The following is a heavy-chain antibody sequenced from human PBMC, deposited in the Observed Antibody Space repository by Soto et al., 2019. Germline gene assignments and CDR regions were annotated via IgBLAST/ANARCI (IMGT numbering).Heavy chain of an antibody. J-gene: IGHJ4*02. Sequence: GGSLRLSCSASVFTCSRAWMSWFRQAPGKGLDWVGRIKSKTDGGTTDYAAPVKGRFTISRDDSKNTLYLQMNSLKTEDTAVYYCTTDDPINRYWGQGTLVTVSS. CDR1: VFTCSRAW. CDR2: IKSKTDGGTT. V-gene: IGHV3-15*01. CDR3: TTDDPINRY.